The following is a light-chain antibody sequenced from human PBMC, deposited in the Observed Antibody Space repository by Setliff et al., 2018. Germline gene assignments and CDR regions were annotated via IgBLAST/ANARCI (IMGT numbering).Light chain of an antibody. Sequence: QSALTQPPSASGSPGQSVTISCTGTSSDVGGYHYVSWYQHHPGKAPKLMIYEVTKRPSGVPDRSSGSKSGNTASLTVSGLQADDEADYYCSSYAASYNPYVFGTGTKGTVL. J-gene: IGLJ1*01. CDR2: EVT. CDR3: SSYAASYNPYV. V-gene: IGLV2-8*01. CDR1: SSDVGGYHY.